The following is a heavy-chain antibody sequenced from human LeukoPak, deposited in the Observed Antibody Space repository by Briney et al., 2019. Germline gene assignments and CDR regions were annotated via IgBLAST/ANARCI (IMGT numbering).Heavy chain of an antibody. D-gene: IGHD4-17*01. V-gene: IGHV4-39*07. Sequence: SETLSLTCTVSGGSISSSSYYWGWIRQPPGKGLEWIGGMFYSGNTYYNPSLKSRVTISVDTSKNHFSLKLSYVTAADTALYYCARGPVTHEDFFDYWGQGSLVTVSS. CDR2: MFYSGNT. CDR1: GGSISSSSYY. J-gene: IGHJ4*02. CDR3: ARGPVTHEDFFDY.